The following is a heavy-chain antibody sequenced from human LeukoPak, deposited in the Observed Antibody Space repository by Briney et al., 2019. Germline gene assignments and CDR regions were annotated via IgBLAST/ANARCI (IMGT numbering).Heavy chain of an antibody. CDR2: INPNSGDT. D-gene: IGHD3-10*01. CDR3: ARGSLRYFDY. Sequence: ASVKVSCKASGYTFTGYYTHWVRQAPGQGLEWMGWINPNSGDTNSAQKFQDRVTMTRDTSISTAYMELSRLRFDDTAVYYCARGSLRYFDYWGQGTLVTVSS. CDR1: GYTFTGYY. J-gene: IGHJ4*02. V-gene: IGHV1-2*02.